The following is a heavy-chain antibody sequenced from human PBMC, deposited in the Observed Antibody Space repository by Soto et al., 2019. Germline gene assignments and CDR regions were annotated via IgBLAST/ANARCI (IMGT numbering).Heavy chain of an antibody. V-gene: IGHV4-61*08. CDR1: GGSISSGGYY. J-gene: IGHJ4*02. CDR2: IYYSGST. D-gene: IGHD5-18*01. Sequence: SETLSLTCTVSGGSISSGGYYWSWIRQPPGKGLEWIGYIYYSGSTSYNPSLKSRVTISLDTSKNQFSLKLSSVTAADTTVYYCARADRRGYSYGSIDYWGQGTLVTVSS. CDR3: ARADRRGYSYGSIDY.